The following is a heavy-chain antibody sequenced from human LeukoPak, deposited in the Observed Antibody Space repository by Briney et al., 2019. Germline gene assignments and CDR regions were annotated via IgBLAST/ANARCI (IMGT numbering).Heavy chain of an antibody. V-gene: IGHV3-15*01. CDR3: TTDLTVVAVAS. Sequence: PGGSLRLSCAASGFTFSNAWMSWVRQAPGKGREWVGRIKSKTDGGTTDYAAPVKGRFTIPRDDSKNTLYLQMNSLKTEDTAVYYCTTDLTVVAVASWGQGTLVTVSS. J-gene: IGHJ5*02. CDR1: GFTFSNAW. CDR2: IKSKTDGGTT. D-gene: IGHD6-19*01.